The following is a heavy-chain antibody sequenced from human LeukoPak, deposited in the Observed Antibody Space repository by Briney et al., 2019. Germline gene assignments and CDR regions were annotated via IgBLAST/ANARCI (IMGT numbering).Heavy chain of an antibody. J-gene: IGHJ5*02. Sequence: PGGSVRLSCAASGFTFSFYTMSWVRQAPGKGLEWVSGISTGGGSTYYADSVKGRFTISRDNSKNTLYLQMNSLRAEDTAVYYCAKEVVATGRWFDPWGQGTLVTVSS. CDR2: ISTGGGST. D-gene: IGHD2-15*01. CDR3: AKEVVATGRWFDP. CDR1: GFTFSFYT. V-gene: IGHV3-23*01.